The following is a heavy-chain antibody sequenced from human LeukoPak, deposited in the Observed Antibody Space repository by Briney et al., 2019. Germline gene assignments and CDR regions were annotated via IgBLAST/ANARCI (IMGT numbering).Heavy chain of an antibody. CDR3: ARGGINYGFDY. Sequence: GESLRLSCAASGFTFNTYTMNWVRQAPGKGLEWLSYITSRGITIYYADSVRGRFTISRDNAKNPLFLQMNSLRAEDTAVYYCARGGINYGFDYWGQGNLVTVSS. D-gene: IGHD3-16*01. CDR1: GFTFNTYT. J-gene: IGHJ4*02. V-gene: IGHV3-48*01. CDR2: ITSRGITI.